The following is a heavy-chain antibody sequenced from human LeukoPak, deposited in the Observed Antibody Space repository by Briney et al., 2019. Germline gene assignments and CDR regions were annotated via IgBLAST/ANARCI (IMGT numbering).Heavy chain of an antibody. CDR3: ARDHYYDSSGFSPLDY. CDR2: IGNSGTTT. D-gene: IGHD3-22*01. J-gene: IGHJ4*02. V-gene: IGHV3-23*01. CDR1: GFTFRSSA. Sequence: PGGSLRFSCAPPGFTFRSSAMSWVGQAPGKGLGWVSGIGNSGTTTDYADSVRGRFTISRENSKNTLYLQMNSQRAEDTVVYYCARDHYYDSSGFSPLDYWGQGTLVTVSS.